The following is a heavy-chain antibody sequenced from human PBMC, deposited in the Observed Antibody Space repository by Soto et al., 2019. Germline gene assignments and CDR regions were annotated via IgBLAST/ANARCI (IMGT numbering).Heavy chain of an antibody. CDR1: GFPFDRYA. J-gene: IGHJ3*01. D-gene: IGHD6-19*01. Sequence: QVHLAESGGGVVQPGTSLRLSCAASGFPFDRYAIHWVRQAPGKGLEWVAAIWYDGSYTYYGESVKGRFLISRDNSKNTVFLETNSLRAEDAAVYFCAKGRIAVAAGAFDSWGPGTRVIVSS. CDR3: AKGRIAVAAGAFDS. V-gene: IGHV3-33*03. CDR2: IWYDGSYT.